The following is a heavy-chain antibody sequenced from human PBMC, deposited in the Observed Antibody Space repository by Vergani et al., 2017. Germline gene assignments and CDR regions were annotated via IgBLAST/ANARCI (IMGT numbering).Heavy chain of an antibody. V-gene: IGHV1-2*02. Sequence: QVQLVQSGAEVKKPGASVKVSCKASGYTFTDYYINWVRQAPGQGLEWMGWFNPSTGDTKYGQHFQGGVTMTSDTSISTAYIELSRLRSDDTAVFYCARVSFFFGTATDALAFWGQGTLVTVSS. CDR3: ARVSFFFGTATDALAF. D-gene: IGHD4-17*01. CDR2: FNPSTGDT. J-gene: IGHJ4*02. CDR1: GYTFTDYY.